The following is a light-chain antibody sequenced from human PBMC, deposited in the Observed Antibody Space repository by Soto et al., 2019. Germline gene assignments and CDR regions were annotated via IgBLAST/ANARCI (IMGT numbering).Light chain of an antibody. V-gene: IGLV1-44*01. CDR2: GSN. Sequence: QSVLTQPPSASATPGQRVTISCSGSSSNIGRNTVNWYQQLPGTAPKLLIFGSNQRPSGVPDRFSGPKSGTSASLAISGLQSEDEADYYCAAWDDSLNALLFGGGTKLTVL. CDR3: AAWDDSLNALL. J-gene: IGLJ2*01. CDR1: SSNIGRNT.